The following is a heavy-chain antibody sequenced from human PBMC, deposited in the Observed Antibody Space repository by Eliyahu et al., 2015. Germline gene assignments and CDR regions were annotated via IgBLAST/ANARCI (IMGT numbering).Heavy chain of an antibody. Sequence: TFSSYGMHWVRQAPGKGLEWVAVISYDGSNKYYADSVKGRFTISRDNSKNTLYLQMNSLRAEDTAVYYCAKDWGYAGTQFDYWGQGTLVTVSS. CDR1: TFSSYG. CDR3: AKDWGYAGTQFDY. V-gene: IGHV3-30*18. J-gene: IGHJ4*02. D-gene: IGHD1-1*01. CDR2: ISYDGSNK.